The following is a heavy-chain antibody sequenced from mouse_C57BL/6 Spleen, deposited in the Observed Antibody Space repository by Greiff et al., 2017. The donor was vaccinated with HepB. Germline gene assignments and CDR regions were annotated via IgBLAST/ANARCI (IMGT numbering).Heavy chain of an antibody. D-gene: IGHD1-1*01. V-gene: IGHV1-22*01. CDR2: INPNNGGT. J-gene: IGHJ3*01. CDR1: GYTFTDYN. CDR3: ALYYYGSRQAWFAY. Sequence: EVQLQQSGPELVKPGASVKMSCKASGYTFTDYNMHWVKQSHGKSLEWIGYINPNNGGTSYNQKFKGKATLTVNKSSSTAYMELRSLTSEDSAVYYCALYYYGSRQAWFAYWGQGTLVTVSA.